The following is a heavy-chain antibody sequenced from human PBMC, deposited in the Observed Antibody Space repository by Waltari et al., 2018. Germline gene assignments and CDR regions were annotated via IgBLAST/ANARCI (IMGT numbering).Heavy chain of an antibody. CDR1: GFTFSSYG. V-gene: IGHV3-33*01. J-gene: IGHJ6*02. CDR3: ARDRITIFGVVMDYGMDV. Sequence: QVQLVESGGGVVQPGRSLRLSCAASGFTFSSYGIHWVRQAPGKGLEWVAVIWYDGSNKYYADSVKGRFTISRDNSKNTLYLQMNSLRAEDTAVYYCARDRITIFGVVMDYGMDVWGQGTTVTVSS. CDR2: IWYDGSNK. D-gene: IGHD3-3*01.